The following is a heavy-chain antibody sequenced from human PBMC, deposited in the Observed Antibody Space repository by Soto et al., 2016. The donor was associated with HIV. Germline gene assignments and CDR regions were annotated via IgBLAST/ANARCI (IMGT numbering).Heavy chain of an antibody. CDR3: ARVPGFGGVVVWRWRSFDI. Sequence: QVRLQESGPGLVKPSQTLSLTCTVSGGSISSGGYFWSWIRQLPGKGLAWIGHIYHNGDTHYNPSLKNRLIISVDTSNNHFSLKLVSVTAADTAMYYCARVPGFGGVVVWRWRSFDIWARDNGHRLF. D-gene: IGHD3-16*02. V-gene: IGHV4-31*03. CDR2: IYHNGDT. CDR1: GGSISSGGYF. J-gene: IGHJ3*02.